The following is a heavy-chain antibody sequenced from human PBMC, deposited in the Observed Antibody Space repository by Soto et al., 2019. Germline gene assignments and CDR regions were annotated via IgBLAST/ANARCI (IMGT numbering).Heavy chain of an antibody. J-gene: IGHJ4*02. CDR2: ISGSGGST. Sequence: GGSLRLSCAASGFTFSSYAMSWVRQAPGKGLEWVSAISGSGGSTYYADSVKGRFTISRDNSKNTLYLQMNSLRAEDTAVYYCAKGLHSYCSSTSCSDYWGQGTLVTVSS. CDR3: AKGLHSYCSSTSCSDY. V-gene: IGHV3-23*01. CDR1: GFTFSSYA. D-gene: IGHD2-2*01.